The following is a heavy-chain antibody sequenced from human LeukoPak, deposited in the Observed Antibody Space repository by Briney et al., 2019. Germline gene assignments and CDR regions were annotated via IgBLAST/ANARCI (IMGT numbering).Heavy chain of an antibody. D-gene: IGHD3-16*02. CDR1: GFTFSSYA. J-gene: IGHJ4*02. CDR2: ISGSGGST. V-gene: IGHV3-23*01. Sequence: GGSLRLSCAASGFTFSSYAMSWVRQAPGKGLEWVSAISGSGGSTYYADSVKGRFTISRDNSKNTLYLQMNSLRAEDTAVYYCAGDYDYVWGSYRYRNYWGQGTLVTVSS. CDR3: AGDYDYVWGSYRYRNY.